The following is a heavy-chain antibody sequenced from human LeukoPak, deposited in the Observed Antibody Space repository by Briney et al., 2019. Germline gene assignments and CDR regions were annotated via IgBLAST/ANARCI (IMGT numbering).Heavy chain of an antibody. V-gene: IGHV1-2*02. CDR2: INPNSGGT. D-gene: IGHD3-22*01. CDR3: ARDLDDYYYDSSGYLSSAFDI. J-gene: IGHJ3*02. Sequence: ASVKVSCKASGYTFTGYYMHWVRHAPAPGQGLEWMGWINPNSGGTNYAQRFQGRVTMTRDTSISTAYMELSRLRSDDTAVYYCARDLDDYYYDSSGYLSSAFDIWGQGTMVTVSS. CDR1: GYTFTGYY.